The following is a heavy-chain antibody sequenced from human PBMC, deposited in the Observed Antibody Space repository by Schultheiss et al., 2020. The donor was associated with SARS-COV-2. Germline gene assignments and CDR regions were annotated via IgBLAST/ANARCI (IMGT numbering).Heavy chain of an antibody. Sequence: SETLSLTFTVSGGSISSYYWSWIRQPAGKGLEWIGRIYTSGSTNYNPSLKSRVTMSVDTSKNQFSLKLSSVTAADTAVYYCARGATTVTTTVFDYWGQGTLVTVSS. CDR1: GGSISSYY. J-gene: IGHJ4*02. CDR2: IYTSGST. D-gene: IGHD4-17*01. V-gene: IGHV4-4*07. CDR3: ARGATTVTTTVFDY.